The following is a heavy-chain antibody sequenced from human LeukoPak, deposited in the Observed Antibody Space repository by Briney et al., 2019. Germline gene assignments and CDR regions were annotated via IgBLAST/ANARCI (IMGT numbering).Heavy chain of an antibody. CDR3: ARAVGYPLLDY. Sequence: SETLSLTCTVSGGSISSNSYYWGWIRQSPGKGLEWIGSIYYSGSTNYNPSLKSRVTISVDTSKNQFSLKLSSVTAADTAVYYCARAVGYPLLDYWGQGTLVTVSS. J-gene: IGHJ4*02. CDR1: GGSISSNSYY. CDR2: IYYSGST. V-gene: IGHV4-39*07. D-gene: IGHD1-26*01.